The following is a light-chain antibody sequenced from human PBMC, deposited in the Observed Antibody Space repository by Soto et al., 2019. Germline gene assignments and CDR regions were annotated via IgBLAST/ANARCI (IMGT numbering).Light chain of an antibody. Sequence: QLAQSRSSLSASVGYIFTITWRASQSISSYLSWYQQKPGKAPKLLINVASTLQGGVPSRFSGSGSGTEFTLAISSLQPEDSATYYCQQSFSTPQTFGGGTKVDIK. J-gene: IGKJ4*01. CDR1: QSISSY. CDR3: QQSFSTPQT. CDR2: VAS. V-gene: IGKV1-39*01.